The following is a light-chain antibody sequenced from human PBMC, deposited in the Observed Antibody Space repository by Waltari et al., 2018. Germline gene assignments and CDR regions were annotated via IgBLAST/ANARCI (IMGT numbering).Light chain of an antibody. CDR1: QGIGSW. V-gene: IGKV1-5*03. CDR2: EAT. CDR3: QRYNSYPIT. J-gene: IGKJ3*01. Sequence: DIQMTQSPSTLSASVGDRVTITCRPSQGIGSWLAWYQQQPGKAPKLLIYEATSLESGVPSRFSASGSGTEFTLTISSLQPDDFATYYCQRYNSYPITFGPGTKVDI.